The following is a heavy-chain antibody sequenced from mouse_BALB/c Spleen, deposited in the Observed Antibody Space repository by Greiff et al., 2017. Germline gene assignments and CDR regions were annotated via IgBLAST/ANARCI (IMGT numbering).Heavy chain of an antibody. V-gene: IGHV5-6-5*01. J-gene: IGHJ1*01. Sequence: EVQVVESGGGLVKPGGSLKLSCAASGFTFSSYAMSWVRQTPEKRLEWVASISSGGSTYYPDSVKGRFTISRDNARNILYLQMSSLRSEDTAMYYCAREEGGYFDVWGAGTTVTVSS. CDR3: AREEGGYFDV. CDR2: ISSGGST. CDR1: GFTFSSYA.